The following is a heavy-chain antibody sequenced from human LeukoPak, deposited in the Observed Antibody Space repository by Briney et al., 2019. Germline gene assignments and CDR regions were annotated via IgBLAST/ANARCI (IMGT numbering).Heavy chain of an antibody. J-gene: IGHJ4*02. Sequence: GGSLRLSCAASGFTFDDYAMHWVRQAPGKGLEWVSGISWNSGSIGYADSVKGRFTISRDNAKNSLYLQMNSLRAEDMALYYCAKDKGRAVAGYYFDYWGQGTLVTVSS. V-gene: IGHV3-9*03. CDR1: GFTFDDYA. D-gene: IGHD6-19*01. CDR3: AKDKGRAVAGYYFDY. CDR2: ISWNSGSI.